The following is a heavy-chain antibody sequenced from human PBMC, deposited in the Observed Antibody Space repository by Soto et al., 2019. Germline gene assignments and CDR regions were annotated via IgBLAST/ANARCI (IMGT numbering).Heavy chain of an antibody. CDR3: ARIPKAPHYYYGMDV. V-gene: IGHV2-70*01. CDR1: GFSLSTSGMC. J-gene: IGHJ6*02. CDR2: IDWDDDK. Sequence: SGPTLVNPTQTLTLTCTFSGFSLSTSGMCVSWIRQPPGKALEWLALIDWDDDKYYSTSLKTRLTISKDTSENQVVLTMTNMDPVDTATYYCARIPKAPHYYYGMDVWGQGTTVTVSS.